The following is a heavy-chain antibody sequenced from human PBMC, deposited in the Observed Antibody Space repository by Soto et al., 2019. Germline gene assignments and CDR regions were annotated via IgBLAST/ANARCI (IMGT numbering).Heavy chain of an antibody. D-gene: IGHD3-10*01. J-gene: IGHJ4*02. CDR1: GGSISSSSYY. CDR3: ARTYYGSGNYVFDY. CDR2: MYYSGST. V-gene: IGHV4-39*01. Sequence: SETLSLTCTVSGGSISSSSYYWGWIRQPPGKGLEWIGSMYYSGSTYYNPSLKSRVTISVDTSKNQFSLKLNSVTAADTAVYYCARTYYGSGNYVFDYWGQRTPVTVSS.